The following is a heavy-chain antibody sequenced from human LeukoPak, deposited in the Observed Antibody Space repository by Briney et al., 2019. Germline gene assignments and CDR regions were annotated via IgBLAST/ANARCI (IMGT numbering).Heavy chain of an antibody. CDR1: GFTFSSYE. V-gene: IGHV3-48*03. J-gene: IGHJ4*02. Sequence: GGSLRLSCAASGFTFSSYEMNWVRQAPGKGLEWVSYISSSGSTIYYADSVKGRFTISKDNAKNSLYLQMNSLRAEDTAVYYCAGASSGPNYWGQGALVTVSS. CDR3: AGASSGPNY. CDR2: ISSSGSTI. D-gene: IGHD6-19*01.